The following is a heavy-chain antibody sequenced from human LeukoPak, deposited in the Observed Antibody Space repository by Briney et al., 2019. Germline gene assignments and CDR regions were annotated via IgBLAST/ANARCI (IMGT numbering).Heavy chain of an antibody. CDR2: IYYSGST. D-gene: IGHD2-15*01. CDR3: ARVRGGKTYCSGGSCYLYYFDY. Sequence: PSETLSLTCTVSGGSISSYYWSWIRQPPGKGLEWIGYIYYSGSTNYNPSLKSRVTISVDTSKNQFSLKLSSVTAADTAVYYCARVRGGKTYCSGGSCYLYYFDYWGQGTLVTVSS. V-gene: IGHV4-59*01. CDR1: GGSISSYY. J-gene: IGHJ4*02.